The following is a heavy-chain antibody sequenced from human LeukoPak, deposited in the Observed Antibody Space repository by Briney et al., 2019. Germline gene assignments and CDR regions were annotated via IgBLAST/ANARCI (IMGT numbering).Heavy chain of an antibody. CDR3: ARWGIVGHDAFDL. J-gene: IGHJ3*01. Sequence: PGGSLRLSCAASGFTVSSNYMSWVRQAPGKGLEWVSVIYSGGSTYYADSVKGRFTISRDNSKDTVYLQMDSLRDEDTAVYYCARWGIVGHDAFDLWGQGTMVTVSS. CDR1: GFTVSSNY. CDR2: IYSGGST. V-gene: IGHV3-66*01. D-gene: IGHD1-26*01.